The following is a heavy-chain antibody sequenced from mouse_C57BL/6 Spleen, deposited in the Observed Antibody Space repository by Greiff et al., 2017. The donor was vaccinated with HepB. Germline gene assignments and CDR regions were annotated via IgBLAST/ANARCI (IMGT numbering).Heavy chain of an antibody. CDR3: ARITETKAMDY. J-gene: IGHJ4*01. D-gene: IGHD4-1*01. Sequence: QVQLQQSGPGLVAPSQSLSITCTVSGFSLTSYGVDWVRQSPGKGLEWLGVIWGVGSTNYNSALKSRLSISKDNSKSQVFLKMNSLQTDDTAMYYCARITETKAMDYWGQGTSVTVSS. V-gene: IGHV2-6*01. CDR2: IWGVGST. CDR1: GFSLTSYG.